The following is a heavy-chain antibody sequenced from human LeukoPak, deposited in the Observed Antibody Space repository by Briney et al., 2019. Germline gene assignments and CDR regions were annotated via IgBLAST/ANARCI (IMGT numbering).Heavy chain of an antibody. CDR1: GGSISSYY. D-gene: IGHD6-19*01. CDR3: ARVYSSGWYSKWFDP. CDR2: IYYSGST. V-gene: IGHV4-59*01. Sequence: PSETLSLTCTVSGGSISSYYWSWIRQPPGKGLEGIGYIYYSGSTNYNPSLKSRVTISVDTSKNQFSLKLSSVTAADTAVYYCARVYSSGWYSKWFDPWGQGTLVTVSS. J-gene: IGHJ5*02.